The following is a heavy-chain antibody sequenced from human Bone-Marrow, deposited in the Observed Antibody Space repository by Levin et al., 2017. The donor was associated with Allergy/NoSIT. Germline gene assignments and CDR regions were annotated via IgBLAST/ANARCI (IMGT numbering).Heavy chain of an antibody. J-gene: IGHJ4*02. Sequence: GGSLRLSCAASGFTFSSYAMHWVRQAPGKGLEWVAVISYDGSNKYYADSVKGRFTISRDNSKNTLYLQMNSLRAEDTAVYYCARELRYFDWLEVDYWGQGTLVTVSS. CDR1: GFTFSSYA. D-gene: IGHD3-9*01. V-gene: IGHV3-30-3*01. CDR3: ARELRYFDWLEVDY. CDR2: ISYDGSNK.